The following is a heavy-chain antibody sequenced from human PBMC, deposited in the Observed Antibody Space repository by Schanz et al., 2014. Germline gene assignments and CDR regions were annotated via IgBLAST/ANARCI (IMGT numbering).Heavy chain of an antibody. Sequence: QVQVIQSGPEVKKPGASVKVSCKASGYTFTNHYLHWVRQAPGQGLEWMGRISPYNGNTNYAQKLQGRVTMTADTSTSTAYMDLRSLRSDDTALYYCTRGGYSYALSAFDIWGQGTMVTGSS. D-gene: IGHD5-18*01. CDR3: TRGGYSYALSAFDI. J-gene: IGHJ3*02. CDR2: ISPYNGNT. V-gene: IGHV1-18*04. CDR1: GYTFTNHY.